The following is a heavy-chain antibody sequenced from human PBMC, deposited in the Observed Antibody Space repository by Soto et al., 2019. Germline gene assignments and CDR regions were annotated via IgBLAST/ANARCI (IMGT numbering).Heavy chain of an antibody. CDR1: GGTFSSYA. D-gene: IGHD5-12*01. CDR2: IITIYGTP. Sequence: QVQLVQSGAEVKKPGSSVKVSCKASGGTFSSYAITWVRQVPGQGLEWMGGIITIYGTPNYAQKLQGRVTMTADKSTSTAYMELSRLRSEDSAVYYCATKRVNTGYEGARHTYYYGMDVWGQGTTVTVSS. CDR3: ATKRVNTGYEGARHTYYYGMDV. J-gene: IGHJ6*02. V-gene: IGHV1-69*06.